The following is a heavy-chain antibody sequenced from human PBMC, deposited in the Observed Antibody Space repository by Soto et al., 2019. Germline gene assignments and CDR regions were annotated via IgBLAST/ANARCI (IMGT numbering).Heavy chain of an antibody. J-gene: IGHJ6*02. CDR2: IYHSGST. D-gene: IGHD3-10*01. V-gene: IGHV4-38-2*01. CDR3: ARTPVQGRRGFYYYGMDV. CDR1: GYSISSGYY. Sequence: PSETLSLTCAVSGYSISSGYYWGWIRQPPGKGLEWIGSIYHSGSTYYNPSLKGRATISVDTSKNQFSLKLSSVTAADTAVYYCARTPVQGRRGFYYYGMDVWGQGTTVTVSS.